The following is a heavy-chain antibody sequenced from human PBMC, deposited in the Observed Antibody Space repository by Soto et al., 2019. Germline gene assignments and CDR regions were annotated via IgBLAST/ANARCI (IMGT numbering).Heavy chain of an antibody. V-gene: IGHV4-30-4*01. J-gene: IGHJ4*02. CDR2: IYYSGST. D-gene: IGHD6-19*01. Sequence: SETLSLTCTVSGGSISSGDYYWTWIRQPPGKGLEWIGYIYYSGSTYYNPSLERRISMSVADSKNQFSLKLSSVTAADTAVYYCARLLGSTGSYGGYYFDSWGQGALVPVYS. CDR1: GGSISSGDYY. CDR3: ARLLGSTGSYGGYYFDS.